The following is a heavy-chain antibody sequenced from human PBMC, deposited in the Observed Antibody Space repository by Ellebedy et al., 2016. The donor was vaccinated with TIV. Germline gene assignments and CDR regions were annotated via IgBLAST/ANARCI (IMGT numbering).Heavy chain of an antibody. J-gene: IGHJ4*02. Sequence: SETLSLTXAVYGGSFSGYYWSWIRQPPGKGLEWIGEINHSGSTNYNPSLKSRVTISVDTSKNQFSLKLRSVTAADTAVYYCATSRDGYKIDSWGQGVLVTVSS. CDR1: GGSFSGYY. V-gene: IGHV4-34*01. CDR3: ATSRDGYKIDS. D-gene: IGHD5-24*01. CDR2: INHSGST.